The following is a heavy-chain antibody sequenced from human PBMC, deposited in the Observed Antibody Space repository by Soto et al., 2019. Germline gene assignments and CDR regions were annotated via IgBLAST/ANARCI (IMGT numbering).Heavy chain of an antibody. D-gene: IGHD5-12*01. V-gene: IGHV1-18*01. CDR3: ATSRVPRGYDSKLFDY. J-gene: IGHJ4*02. CDR2: FSADNGNT. Sequence: ASVKVSCKASGYTFTSYCISWVRQAPGQGLEWMGWFSADNGNTNYAQKLQGRVTMTTDTSTSTAYMELSSLRSEDTDVYYCATSRVPRGYDSKLFDYWGQGTLGTVS. CDR1: GYTFTSYC.